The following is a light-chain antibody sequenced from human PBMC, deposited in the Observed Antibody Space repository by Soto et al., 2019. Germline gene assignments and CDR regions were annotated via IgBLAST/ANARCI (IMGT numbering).Light chain of an antibody. Sequence: QSALTQPASVSGSPGQSITISCTGTSNDVGGYNYVPWYQQHPGKAPKLVIYEVSHRPSGISDRFSGSKSGNTASLTISGLQVEDEADYYCSSYATSSPYVFGPGTKLTVL. V-gene: IGLV2-14*01. CDR1: SNDVGGYNY. CDR3: SSYATSSPYV. J-gene: IGLJ1*01. CDR2: EVS.